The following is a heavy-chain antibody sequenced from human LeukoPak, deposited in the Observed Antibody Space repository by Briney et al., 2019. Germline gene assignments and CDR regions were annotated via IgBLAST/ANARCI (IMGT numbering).Heavy chain of an antibody. J-gene: IGHJ4*02. D-gene: IGHD4-17*01. CDR3: ARGSYGDYDDY. Sequence: GGSLRLSCAASGFTVSSNYMSWVRQAPGKGLEWVSVIYSGGSTYYADSVKGRFTISRDNSTNTLYLQMNSLRAEDTAVYYCARGSYGDYDDYWGQGTLVTVSS. CDR1: GFTVSSNY. CDR2: IYSGGST. V-gene: IGHV3-66*01.